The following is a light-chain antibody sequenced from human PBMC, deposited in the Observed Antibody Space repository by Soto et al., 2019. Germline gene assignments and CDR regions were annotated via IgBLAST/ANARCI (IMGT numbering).Light chain of an antibody. CDR3: QAWDTSTVV. Sequence: SYELTQPPSVSVSPGQTASITCSTDKLGNKYVCWYRQKPDQSPVLVIYQDTERPSGIPERFSGSNSGNTATLTISGTQPMDEADYYCQAWDTSTVVFGGGTKVTVL. J-gene: IGLJ2*01. CDR1: KLGNKY. V-gene: IGLV3-1*01. CDR2: QDT.